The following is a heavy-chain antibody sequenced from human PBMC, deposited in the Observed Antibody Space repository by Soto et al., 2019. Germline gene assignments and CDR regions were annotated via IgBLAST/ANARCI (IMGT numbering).Heavy chain of an antibody. Sequence: QVQLVESGGGVVQPGRSLRLSCAASGFTFSSYGMHWVRQAPGKGLEWVAVISYDGSNKFYADSAKGRFTISRDNSKNTLYLQVNSLRAEDTAAYYCAKDRGGDWYSLGDYWGQGTLVTVSS. V-gene: IGHV3-30*18. CDR2: ISYDGSNK. D-gene: IGHD2-21*02. J-gene: IGHJ4*02. CDR3: AKDRGGDWYSLGDY. CDR1: GFTFSSYG.